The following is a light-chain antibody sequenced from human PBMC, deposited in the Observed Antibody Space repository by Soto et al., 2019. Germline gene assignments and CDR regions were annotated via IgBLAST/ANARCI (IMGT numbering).Light chain of an antibody. J-gene: IGKJ1*01. CDR3: QQYGSSPWT. Sequence: EIVLTQYPDTLSVSPGERATLSCRASQSISSRYLVWYQHKPGQAPRLLIYGASNRATDIPDRFSGSGSGTDFALIIGRLEPEEFAVYYCQQYGSSPWTFGQGTKVEIK. V-gene: IGKV3-20*01. CDR1: QSISSRY. CDR2: GAS.